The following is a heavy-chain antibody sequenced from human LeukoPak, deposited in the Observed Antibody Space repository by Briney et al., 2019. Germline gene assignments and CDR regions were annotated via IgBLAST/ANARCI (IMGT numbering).Heavy chain of an antibody. V-gene: IGHV3-21*01. CDR2: ISSSSSYI. J-gene: IGHJ5*02. D-gene: IGHD2-2*01. CDR1: GFTFSSYS. CDR3: ARLDCSSTSCYRNNWFDP. Sequence: PGGSLRLSCAASGFTFSSYSMNWVRQAPGKGLEWVSSISSSSSYIYYADSVKGRFTISRDNAKNSLYLQMNSLRAEDTAVYYCARLDCSSTSCYRNNWFDPWGQGTLVTVSS.